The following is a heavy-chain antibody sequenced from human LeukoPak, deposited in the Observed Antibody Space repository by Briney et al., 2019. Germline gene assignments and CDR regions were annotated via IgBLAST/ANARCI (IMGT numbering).Heavy chain of an antibody. J-gene: IGHJ3*02. CDR1: GFTFSSYS. V-gene: IGHV3-48*01. CDR2: IGSTTSTI. D-gene: IGHD3-9*01. CDR3: ARDQLTGPRYAFDI. Sequence: PGGSLRLSCAASGFTFSSYSMNWVRQAPGEGLEWVSYIGSTTSTIYYADSVKGRFTISRDNAKNSLYLQMNSLRAEDTAVYYCARDQLTGPRYAFDIWGQGTMVTVSS.